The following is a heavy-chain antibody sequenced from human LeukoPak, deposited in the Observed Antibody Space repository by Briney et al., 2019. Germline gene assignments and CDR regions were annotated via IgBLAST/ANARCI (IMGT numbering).Heavy chain of an antibody. CDR2: IYYSWST. CDR1: GGSISSGDYY. V-gene: IGHV4-30-4*08. Sequence: PSETLSLTCTVSGGSISSGDYYWSWIRQPPGKGLEWIGYIYYSWSTYYNPSLKSRVTISVDTSKNQFSLKLSSVTAADTAVYYCARVVVPAAIPKYYYYYYMDVWGKGTTVTVSS. CDR3: ARVVVPAAIPKYYYYYYMDV. D-gene: IGHD2-2*02. J-gene: IGHJ6*03.